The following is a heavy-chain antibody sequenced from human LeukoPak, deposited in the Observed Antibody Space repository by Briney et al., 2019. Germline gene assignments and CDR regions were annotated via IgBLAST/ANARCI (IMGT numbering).Heavy chain of an antibody. CDR2: IYYSGST. CDR3: ARATKLLWFGELLEKGSYYFDY. J-gene: IGHJ4*02. CDR1: GGSISSYY. Sequence: SETLSLTCTVSGGSISSYYWSWSRQPPGKGLEWIGYIYYSGSTNYSPSLKSRVTISVDTSKNQFSLKLSSVTAADTAVYYCARATKLLWFGELLEKGSYYFDYWGQGTLVTVSS. V-gene: IGHV4-59*01. D-gene: IGHD3-10*01.